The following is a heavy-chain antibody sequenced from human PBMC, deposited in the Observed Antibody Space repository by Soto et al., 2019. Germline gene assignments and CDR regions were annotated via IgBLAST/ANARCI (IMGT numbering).Heavy chain of an antibody. J-gene: IGHJ4*02. CDR2: ISGSGGST. Sequence: SLRLSCAASGFTFSSYAMSWVRQAPGKGLEWVSAISGSGGSTYYADSVKGRFTISRDNSKNTLYLQMNSLRAEDTAVYYCAKDSSSWHPTIPYFDDWGQGTLVTVSS. D-gene: IGHD6-13*01. CDR3: AKDSSSWHPTIPYFDD. V-gene: IGHV3-23*01. CDR1: GFTFSSYA.